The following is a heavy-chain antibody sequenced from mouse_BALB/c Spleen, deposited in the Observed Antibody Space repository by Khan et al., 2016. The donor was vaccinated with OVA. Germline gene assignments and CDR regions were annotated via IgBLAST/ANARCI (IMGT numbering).Heavy chain of an antibody. J-gene: IGHJ3*01. V-gene: IGHV1S137*01. CDR1: GYTFTDFT. Sequence: VQLVESGAELVRPGVSVKISCKGSGYTFTDFTMHWVKQSHAKSLEWIGVISTYYGDATYNQKFKGKATMTVDKASSTAYMELARLTSEDSAILYCTRGGGGNRFAYWGQGTLVTVSA. CDR3: TRGGGGNRFAY. CDR2: ISTYYGDA.